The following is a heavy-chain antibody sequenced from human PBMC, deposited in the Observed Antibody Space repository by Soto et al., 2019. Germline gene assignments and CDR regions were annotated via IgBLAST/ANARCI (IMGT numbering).Heavy chain of an antibody. CDR2: INHSGSA. J-gene: IGHJ5*02. Sequence: SETLSLTCAVYGGSFNDYYWSWIRQPPGKGLEWIGEINHSGSANCNPSLKSRVTISVDTSKNQFSLKVNSVTAADTAVYYCARRQYSNGWYHSLPESCGQGTLVTVSS. CDR1: GGSFNDYY. CDR3: ARRQYSNGWYHSLPES. D-gene: IGHD6-19*01. V-gene: IGHV4-34*01.